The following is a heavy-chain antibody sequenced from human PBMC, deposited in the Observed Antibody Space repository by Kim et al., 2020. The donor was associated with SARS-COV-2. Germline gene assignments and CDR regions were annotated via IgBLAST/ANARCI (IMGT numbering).Heavy chain of an antibody. Sequence: SETLSLTCAVYGGSFSGYYWSWIRQPPGKGLEWIGEINHSGSTNYNPSLKSRVTISVDTSKNQFSLKLSSVTAADTAVYYCARAHILTGYYNYYYYGMDV. CDR3: ARAHILTGYYNYYYYGMDV. CDR1: GGSFSGYY. CDR2: INHSGST. J-gene: IGHJ6*01. V-gene: IGHV4-34*01. D-gene: IGHD3-9*01.